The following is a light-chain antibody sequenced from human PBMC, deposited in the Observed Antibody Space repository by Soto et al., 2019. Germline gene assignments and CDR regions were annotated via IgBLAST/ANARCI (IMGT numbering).Light chain of an antibody. CDR1: QSINSN. Sequence: IVITQSPATLSVSPGERATLSFRASQSINSNLAWYQQKPGQAPRLLMFRASIRATGFPARFSGSGSGTEFNITISSLQSEDSAVYYCQQYNNWPRATFGGGTKVDI. V-gene: IGKV3-15*01. J-gene: IGKJ4*01. CDR2: RAS. CDR3: QQYNNWPRAT.